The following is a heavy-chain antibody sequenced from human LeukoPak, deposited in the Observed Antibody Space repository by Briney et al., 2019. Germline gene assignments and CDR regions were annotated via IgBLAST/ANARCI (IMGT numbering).Heavy chain of an antibody. J-gene: IGHJ4*02. CDR3: AKEGYSSSWNADFDY. CDR1: GFTFSSYA. CDR2: ISGNGRTT. Sequence: GGSLRLSCAASGFTFSSYAMSWVRQAPGKGLEWVSAISGNGRTTYYAESVKDRFTISRDNSKNTLYLQMNSLRAEDTAVYYCAKEGYSSSWNADFDYWGQGTLVTVSS. V-gene: IGHV3-23*01. D-gene: IGHD6-13*01.